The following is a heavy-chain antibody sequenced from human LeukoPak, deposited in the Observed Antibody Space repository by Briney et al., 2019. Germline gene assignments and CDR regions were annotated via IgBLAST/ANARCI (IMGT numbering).Heavy chain of an antibody. D-gene: IGHD2/OR15-2a*01. CDR2: INGNGDST. CDR1: GFTFSGFS. Sequence: GGSLRLSCAASGFTFSGFSMHWVRQAPGRGLEYVSAINGNGDSTFCADSVKGRFTISRDNSKNTVYLQMGSLRGEDMALYFCARIGGENFYDLWGQGTLVTVSS. J-gene: IGHJ5*02. CDR3: ARIGGENFYDL. V-gene: IGHV3-64*02.